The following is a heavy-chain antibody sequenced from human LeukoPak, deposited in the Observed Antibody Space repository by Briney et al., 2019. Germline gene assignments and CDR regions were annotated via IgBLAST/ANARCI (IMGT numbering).Heavy chain of an antibody. Sequence: ASVKVSCEASGYTFTSYDINWVRQATGQGLEWMGWMNPNSGNTGYAQKFQGRVTMTRNTSISTAYMELSSLRSEDTAVYYCARGRYDILTGYYPGVNWGQGTLVTVSS. J-gene: IGHJ4*02. D-gene: IGHD3-9*01. CDR3: ARGRYDILTGYYPGVN. CDR2: MNPNSGNT. V-gene: IGHV1-8*01. CDR1: GYTFTSYD.